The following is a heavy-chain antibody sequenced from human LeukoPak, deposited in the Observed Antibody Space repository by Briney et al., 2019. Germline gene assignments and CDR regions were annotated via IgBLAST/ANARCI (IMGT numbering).Heavy chain of an antibody. V-gene: IGHV4-61*02. J-gene: IGHJ4*02. CDR1: GGSISSGSYY. CDR2: IYTSGST. CDR3: ARGGYYYSPGRYFDY. Sequence: SETLSLTCTVSGGSISSGSYYWTWIRQPAGKGLEWIGRIYTSGSTNYNPSLKSRVTISVDTSKNQFSLRLSSVTAADTAVYYRARGGYYYSPGRYFDYWGQGTLVTVSS. D-gene: IGHD3-22*01.